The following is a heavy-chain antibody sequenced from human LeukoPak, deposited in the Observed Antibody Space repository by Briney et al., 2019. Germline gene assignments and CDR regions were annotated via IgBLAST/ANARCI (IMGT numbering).Heavy chain of an antibody. J-gene: IGHJ4*02. Sequence: GGSLRLSCAASGFTFSSYSMGWVRQAPGKGLEWVSYISSSSSSIYDAESVKGRFIISRDNAKNLLYLQMNSLRAEDTAVYYCARSPLIPRGWLGFDSWGQGSLVTVSS. CDR3: ARSPLIPRGWLGFDS. D-gene: IGHD6-19*01. CDR1: GFTFSSYS. CDR2: ISSSSSSI. V-gene: IGHV3-48*04.